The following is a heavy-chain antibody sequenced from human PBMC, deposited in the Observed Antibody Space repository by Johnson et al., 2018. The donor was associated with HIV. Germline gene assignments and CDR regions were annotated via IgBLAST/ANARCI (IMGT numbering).Heavy chain of an antibody. V-gene: IGHV3-30-3*02. CDR1: GFTFSSYA. J-gene: IGHJ3*01. D-gene: IGHD3-16*02. CDR3: TKNPYYDYVWEGYRQVPLNC. CDR2: ISSDGSNK. Sequence: VQLVESGGGLVQPGGSLRLSCAASGFTFSSYAMHWVRQAPGKGLEWVAVISSDGSNKYYADSVKGRFTISRDDSKNNMYLQMNSLKIEDTAVYYCTKNPYYDYVWEGYRQVPLNCWGKGTMVTASS.